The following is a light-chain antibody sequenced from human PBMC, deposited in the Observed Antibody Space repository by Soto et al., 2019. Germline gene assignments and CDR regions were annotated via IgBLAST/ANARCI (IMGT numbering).Light chain of an antibody. V-gene: IGKV1-39*01. J-gene: IGKJ3*01. CDR3: EQSYCTLA. CDR1: QSISSY. Sequence: DIQMPPSPSSLSASVGDRVTITCRASQSISSYLNWYQQKPGRAPKFLIYAASNWQSGVPSRFSGSGSVTEFTLTISSLQPEDFATYDCEQSYCTLAFGPGTRVDVK. CDR2: AAS.